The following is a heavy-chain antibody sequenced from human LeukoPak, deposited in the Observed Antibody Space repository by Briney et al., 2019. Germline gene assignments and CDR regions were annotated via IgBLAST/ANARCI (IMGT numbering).Heavy chain of an antibody. Sequence: GESLKISCEGSGYMFSNYWIGWVRQMPGRGLEWMGIIYPGDSDTTYSPSFQGQVTISADTSINTAYVQWTSLKASDTAMYYCASTDQRHDGLDLWGPGTKVTVSS. CDR3: ASTDQRHDGLDL. CDR1: GYMFSNYW. D-gene: IGHD4-17*01. J-gene: IGHJ3*01. V-gene: IGHV5-51*01. CDR2: IYPGDSDT.